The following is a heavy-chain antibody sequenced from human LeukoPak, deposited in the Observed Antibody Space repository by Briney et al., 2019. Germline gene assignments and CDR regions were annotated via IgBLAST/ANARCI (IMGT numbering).Heavy chain of an antibody. V-gene: IGHV3-48*02. J-gene: IGHJ4*02. CDR2: IISSSSTI. D-gene: IGHD3-22*01. CDR3: AKDHELYDSSGYGDY. Sequence: GSLRLSFAASGFTFSSYSMNWVRQAPGKGLEWVSYIISSSSTIYYADSVKGRFTISRDNAKNSLYLQMNSLRDEDTAVYYCAKDHELYDSSGYGDYWGQGTLVTVSS. CDR1: GFTFSSYS.